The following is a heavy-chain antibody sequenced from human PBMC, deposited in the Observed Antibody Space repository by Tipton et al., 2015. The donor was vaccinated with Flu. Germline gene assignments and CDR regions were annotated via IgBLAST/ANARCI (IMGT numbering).Heavy chain of an antibody. V-gene: IGHV4-59*03. CDR2: SYYSGSTNNNSGST. CDR3: AKVASSWYEDSGFDI. D-gene: IGHD6-13*01. J-gene: IGHJ3*02. CDR1: GGSMTNYY. Sequence: TLSLTCTVSGGSMTNYYWTWIRQPPGKGLEWIGLSYYSGSTNNNSGSTNYNPALRSRVTISEDTSKNQFSLRLSSGTAAYMVVYYCAKVASSWYEDSGFDIWGQGTMVTVSP.